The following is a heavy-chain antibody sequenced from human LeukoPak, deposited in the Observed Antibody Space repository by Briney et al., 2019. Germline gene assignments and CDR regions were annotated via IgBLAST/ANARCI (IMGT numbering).Heavy chain of an antibody. CDR2: IFPIFGTS. Sequence: GAAVTVSRMPSLGTLSNYAMRSVRPAPAQRLEWMGGIFPIFGTSNYAQKFQGRVTITADKSTSTAYMELSSLRSEDTAVYYCARESMSGAGVGFDPWGQGTLVTVSS. J-gene: IGHJ5*02. V-gene: IGHV1-69*06. CDR1: LGTLSNYA. CDR3: ARESMSGAGVGFDP. D-gene: IGHD3-10*02.